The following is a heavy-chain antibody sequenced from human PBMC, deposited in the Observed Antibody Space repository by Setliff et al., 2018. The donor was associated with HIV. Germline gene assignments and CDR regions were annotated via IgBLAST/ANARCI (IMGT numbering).Heavy chain of an antibody. Sequence: PGESLKISCKGSGYSFTSNWIGWVRQMPGKGLEWMGIIHPVDSDTRYSPSFQGQVTISADKSISTAYLPWSTLKASDTAIYYCARHRHTAAGTLDALDIWGQGTVVTFSS. CDR1: GYSFTSNW. CDR3: ARHRHTAAGTLDALDI. V-gene: IGHV5-51*01. J-gene: IGHJ3*02. CDR2: IHPVDSDT. D-gene: IGHD6-13*01.